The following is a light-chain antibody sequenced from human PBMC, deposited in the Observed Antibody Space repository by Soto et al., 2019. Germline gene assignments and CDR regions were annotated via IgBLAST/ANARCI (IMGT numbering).Light chain of an antibody. Sequence: DIQMTPSPSTLSASVGDRVTITCRASQSIGSWLAWYQQKPGKAPKLLIYKASNLGSGVPSRFSGSGSGTEFTLTIISLQPEDFATYYCLQSFNSPYTFGQGTTVDVK. J-gene: IGKJ2*01. V-gene: IGKV1-5*03. CDR2: KAS. CDR3: LQSFNSPYT. CDR1: QSIGSW.